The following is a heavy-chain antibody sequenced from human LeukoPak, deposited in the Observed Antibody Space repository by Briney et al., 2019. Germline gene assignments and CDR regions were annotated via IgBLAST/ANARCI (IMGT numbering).Heavy chain of an antibody. D-gene: IGHD5-18*01. CDR3: ARDGYGPTDY. V-gene: IGHV4-59*11. Sequence: PSETLSLTCTVSGGSFSGPYWSWIRQIPGKGLEWIGYIYHNGDTRYNPSLKSRVTTSVDTSKNQFSLKLNSVTPADTAVYYCARDGYGPTDYWGKGSLVTVSS. J-gene: IGHJ4*02. CDR2: IYHNGDT. CDR1: GGSFSGPY.